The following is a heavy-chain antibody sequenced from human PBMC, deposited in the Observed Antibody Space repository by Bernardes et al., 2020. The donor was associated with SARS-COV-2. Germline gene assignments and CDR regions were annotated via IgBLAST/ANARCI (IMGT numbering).Heavy chain of an antibody. CDR1: GFTFSSYG. V-gene: IGHV3-30*18. CDR2: ISYDGSYK. Sequence: GGSLRLSCAASGFTFSSYGMHWVRQAPGKGLEWVAVISYDGSYKYYAESVKGRFTISIDDSKNTVYLQMSSQRAEDTAVYYCAKDEASGSYYPGYDYGMDVWGQGTTVTVSS. D-gene: IGHD3-10*01. J-gene: IGHJ6*02. CDR3: AKDEASGSYYPGYDYGMDV.